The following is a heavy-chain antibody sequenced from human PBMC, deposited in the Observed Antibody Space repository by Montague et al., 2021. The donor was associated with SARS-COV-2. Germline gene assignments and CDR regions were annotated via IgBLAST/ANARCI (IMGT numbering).Heavy chain of an antibody. V-gene: IGHV4-59*01. Sequence: SETLSLTCSVSGGSISDYYWNWIRQPPGKGLEWLGYIYYTGETAHSPSLKSRVTISVDTSRSQFSLRLTSVTAADTAVYFCARFWSGYVDKWSQGTLVTVSS. D-gene: IGHD3-3*01. CDR1: GGSISDYY. CDR2: IYYTGET. CDR3: ARFWSGYVDK. J-gene: IGHJ4*02.